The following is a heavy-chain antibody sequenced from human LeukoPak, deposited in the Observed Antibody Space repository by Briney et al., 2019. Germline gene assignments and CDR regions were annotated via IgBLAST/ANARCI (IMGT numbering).Heavy chain of an antibody. CDR1: GYTFTSYG. Sequence: ASVKVSCKASGYTFTSYGISWVRQAPGQGLEWMGWISAYNGNTNYAQKLQGRVTMTTDTSTSTAYMELRGLRSDDTAVYYCRLDSIDYYSFDYWGRGILVTVSS. CDR3: RLDSIDYYSFDY. CDR2: ISAYNGNT. V-gene: IGHV1-18*01. J-gene: IGHJ4*02. D-gene: IGHD3-22*01.